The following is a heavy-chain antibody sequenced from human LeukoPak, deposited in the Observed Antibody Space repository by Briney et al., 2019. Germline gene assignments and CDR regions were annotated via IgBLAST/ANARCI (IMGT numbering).Heavy chain of an antibody. D-gene: IGHD3-9*01. CDR3: ARDRGDYDILTGYYPSWFDP. CDR2: ISSSSSYI. Sequence: GGSLRLSCAASGFTFSDYSMNWVRQAPGKGLEWVSSISSSSSYIYYADSVKGRFTISRDNAKNSLYLQMNSLRAEDTAVYYCARDRGDYDILTGYYPSWFDPWGRGTLVTVSS. J-gene: IGHJ5*02. CDR1: GFTFSDYS. V-gene: IGHV3-21*01.